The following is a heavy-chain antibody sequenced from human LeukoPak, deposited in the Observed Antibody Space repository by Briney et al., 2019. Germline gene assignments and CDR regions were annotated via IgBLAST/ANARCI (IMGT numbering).Heavy chain of an antibody. CDR2: ISGSGGST. CDR1: GFTFSSYA. D-gene: IGHD1-26*01. J-gene: IGHJ6*03. Sequence: PGGSLRLSCAASGFTFSSYAMSWVRQAPGKGLEWVSAISGSGGSTYYADSVKGRFTISRDNSKNTLYLQMNSLRAEDTAVYYCAKVVSGSYFLESYYYMDVWGKGITVTVSS. CDR3: AKVVSGSYFLESYYYMDV. V-gene: IGHV3-23*01.